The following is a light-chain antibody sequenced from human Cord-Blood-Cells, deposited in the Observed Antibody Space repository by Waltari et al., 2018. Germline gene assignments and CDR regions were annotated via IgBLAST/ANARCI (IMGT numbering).Light chain of an antibody. J-gene: IGKJ3*01. V-gene: IGKV1-39*01. CDR2: AAS. CDR3: QQSYSTRFT. CDR1: QSISSY. Sequence: IQMTQFPSSLSASVGDRVTITCRASQSISSYLNWYQQKPGKAPKLLIYAASSLQSGVPSRFSGSGSGTDFTLTISSLQPEDFATYYCQQSYSTRFTFGPGTKVDIK.